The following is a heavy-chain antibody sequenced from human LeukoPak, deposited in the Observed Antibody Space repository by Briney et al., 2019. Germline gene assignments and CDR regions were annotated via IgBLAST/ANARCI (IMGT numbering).Heavy chain of an antibody. V-gene: IGHV4-4*02. Sequence: PSGTLSLTCAVSGGSISSDNWWSWVRQPPGKGLEWVGEIHQSGSTNYNPSLKSRVTITVDKSKSQFSLKLGSVTAADTAVYYCARRNYYDSTGYYNKWGRGTLVTVPS. J-gene: IGHJ4*02. CDR2: IHQSGST. CDR1: GGSISSDNW. D-gene: IGHD3-22*01. CDR3: ARRNYYDSTGYYNK.